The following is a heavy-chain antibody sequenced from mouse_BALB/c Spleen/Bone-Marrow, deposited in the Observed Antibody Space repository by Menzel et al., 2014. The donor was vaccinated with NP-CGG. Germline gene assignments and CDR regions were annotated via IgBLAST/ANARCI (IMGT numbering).Heavy chain of an antibody. CDR3: ARYDYAMDL. D-gene: IGHD2-3*01. J-gene: IGHJ4*01. CDR2: IAPGTGTT. CDR1: GYTFTNFW. V-gene: IGHV1S41*01. Sequence: DLVKPGASVKLSCKASGYTFTNFWINWIKQRPGQGLEWIGRIAPGTGTTYYNEVFKGKATLTVDTSSSTAYIQLSSLSSEDSAVYFCARYDYAMDLWGQGTSVTGSS.